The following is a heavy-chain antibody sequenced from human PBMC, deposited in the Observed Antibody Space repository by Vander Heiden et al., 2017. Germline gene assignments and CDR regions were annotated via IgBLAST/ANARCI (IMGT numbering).Heavy chain of an antibody. CDR2: IYPGDSDT. V-gene: IGHV5-51*01. Sequence: EVQLVQSGAEAKKPGESLKISCKGSGYSFTSYWIGWVRQMPGKGLEWMGIIYPGDSDTRYSPSFQGQVTISADKPISTAYLQWSSLKASDTAMYYCARARDGDKSGSEYYFDYWGQGTLVTVSS. J-gene: IGHJ4*02. D-gene: IGHD5-12*01. CDR3: ARARDGDKSGSEYYFDY. CDR1: GYSFTSYW.